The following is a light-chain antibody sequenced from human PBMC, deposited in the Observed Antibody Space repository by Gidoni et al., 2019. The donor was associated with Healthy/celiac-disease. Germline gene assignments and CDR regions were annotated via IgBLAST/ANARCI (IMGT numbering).Light chain of an antibody. Sequence: QLVLTQSPSASTSLGASVKLPCTLSSGHSSYAIACHQKQPEKGPRYCMNLNSDGSHRKGDGIPDRFSGTSSGAERYLTISSLQSEDEADYYCQTWGTGPVFGGGTKLTVL. CDR3: QTWGTGPV. CDR2: LNSDGSH. CDR1: SGHSSYA. V-gene: IGLV4-69*01. J-gene: IGLJ3*02.